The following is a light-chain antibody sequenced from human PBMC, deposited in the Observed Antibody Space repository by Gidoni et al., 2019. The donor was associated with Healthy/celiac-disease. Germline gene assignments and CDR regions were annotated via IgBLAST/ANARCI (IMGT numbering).Light chain of an antibody. CDR2: AAS. V-gene: IGKV1-39*01. Sequence: DIQMTQSPSSLSASVGDRVTITCRASQSISSYLNWYQQKPGKAPKLLIYAASSLQSGVVSRFSGSGSGTDFTLTISSLQPEDFATYYCQQSYSTSWTFGQGTKVEIK. CDR3: QQSYSTSWT. CDR1: QSISSY. J-gene: IGKJ1*01.